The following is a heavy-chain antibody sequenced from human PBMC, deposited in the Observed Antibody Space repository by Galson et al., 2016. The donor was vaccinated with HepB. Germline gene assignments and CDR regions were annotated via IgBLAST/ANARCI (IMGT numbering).Heavy chain of an antibody. Sequence: SLRLSCAASGFTFRSYDMNWVRQAPGKGLECVAYISTSGTTTYYADSVQGRFNISRDNDQDSLYLQMNSLRAEDAAIYYCARDGNDDYGDYVDYRMDVWGQGTTVTVSS. D-gene: IGHD4-17*01. J-gene: IGHJ6*02. V-gene: IGHV3-48*03. CDR3: ARDGNDDYGDYVDYRMDV. CDR2: ISTSGTTT. CDR1: GFTFRSYD.